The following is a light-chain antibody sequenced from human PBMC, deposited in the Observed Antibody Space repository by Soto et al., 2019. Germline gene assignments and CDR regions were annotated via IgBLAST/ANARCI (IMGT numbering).Light chain of an antibody. J-gene: IGKJ1*01. CDR3: LQRSGWPWT. CDR2: DAS. V-gene: IGKV3-11*01. Sequence: EIVLTQSPANLSLSPGERATLSCRASQSVSSYLAWYQQKPGQAPRLLIYDASNRATDIPARFSGSGSGTDFTLTISSLEPEDFAVYYCLQRSGWPWTFGQGTRVEIK. CDR1: QSVSSY.